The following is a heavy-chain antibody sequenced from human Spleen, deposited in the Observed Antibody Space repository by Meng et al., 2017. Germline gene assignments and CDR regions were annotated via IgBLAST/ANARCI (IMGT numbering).Heavy chain of an antibody. CDR2: IKQHGSEK. D-gene: IGHD3-22*01. CDR1: GFIFSNYW. V-gene: IGHV3-7*01. Sequence: GGSLRLSCETSGFIFSNYWMSWVRQAPGEGLEWVANIKQHGSEKFYVDSVKGRFTISRDNAKNSLYLQMNSLRANDTAVYYCARGFLSSRGYFGYWGQGTLVTVSS. CDR3: ARGFLSSRGYFGY. J-gene: IGHJ4*02.